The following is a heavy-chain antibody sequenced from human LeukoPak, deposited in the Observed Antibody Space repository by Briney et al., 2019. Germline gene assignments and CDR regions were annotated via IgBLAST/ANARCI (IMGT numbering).Heavy chain of an antibody. Sequence: SETLSLTCTVSGGSINNYHWSWIRQPPGKGLEWIGSINYSGSTNYNPSLKSRVTISVDTSKNQFSLKLNSVTAADTAVYYCVRVSGSNPYYFDYWGQGTLVTVSS. CDR3: VRVSGSNPYYFDY. CDR2: INYSGST. CDR1: GGSINNYH. D-gene: IGHD4-23*01. V-gene: IGHV4-59*08. J-gene: IGHJ4*02.